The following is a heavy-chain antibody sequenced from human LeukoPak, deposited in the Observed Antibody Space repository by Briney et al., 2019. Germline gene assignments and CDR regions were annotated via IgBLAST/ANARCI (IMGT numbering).Heavy chain of an antibody. D-gene: IGHD3-9*01. CDR3: ARPSRYYDILTGSGGAYYFDY. CDR2: IKQDGSEK. CDR1: GFTFSSYW. J-gene: IGHJ4*02. V-gene: IGHV3-7*01. Sequence: QTGGSLRLSCAASGFTFSSYWMSWVRQAPGKGLEWVANIKQDGSEKYYVDSVKGRFTISRDNAKNSLYLQMNSLRAEDTAVYYCARPSRYYDILTGSGGAYYFDYWGQGTLVTVSS.